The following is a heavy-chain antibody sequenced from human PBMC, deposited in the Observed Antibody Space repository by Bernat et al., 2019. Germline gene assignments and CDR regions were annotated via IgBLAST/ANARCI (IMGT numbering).Heavy chain of an antibody. Sequence: QVQLVESGGGVVQPGRSLRLSCAASGFTFSSYGMHWVRQAPGKGLEGVAVIWYDGSNKYYADSVKGRFTIYRDNSKNTLYLQMNSLRAEDAAVYYCARDLCSGGSCYSWAGWFDPWGQGTLVTVSS. CDR2: IWYDGSNK. D-gene: IGHD2-15*01. J-gene: IGHJ5*02. CDR3: ARDLCSGGSCYSWAGWFDP. V-gene: IGHV3-33*01. CDR1: GFTFSSYG.